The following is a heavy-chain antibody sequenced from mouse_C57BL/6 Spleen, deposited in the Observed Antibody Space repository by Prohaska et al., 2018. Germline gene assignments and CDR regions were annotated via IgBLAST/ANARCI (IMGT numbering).Heavy chain of an antibody. J-gene: IGHJ2*01. CDR2: INPNNGGT. D-gene: IGHD2-1*01. Sequence: HGKSLEWIGDINPNNGGTSYNQKFKGKATLTVDKSSSTAYMELRSLTSEDSAVYYCARRRVLWVTTRNFDYGLFDYWGQGTTLTVSS. V-gene: IGHV1-26*01. CDR3: ARRRVLWVTTRNFDYGLFDY.